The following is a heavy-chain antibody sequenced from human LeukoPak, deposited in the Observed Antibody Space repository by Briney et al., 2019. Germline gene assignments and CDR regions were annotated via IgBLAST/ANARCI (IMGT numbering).Heavy chain of an antibody. CDR3: ARPRGYSYGYGMDV. V-gene: IGHV3-30-3*01. CDR2: ISYDGSNK. Sequence: GGSLRLSCAASGFTFSSYAMHWVRQAPGKGREGVAVISYDGSNKYYADSVKGRFTISRDNSKNTLYLQMNSLRAEDTAVYYCARPRGYSYGYGMDVWGQGTTVTVSS. J-gene: IGHJ6*02. CDR1: GFTFSSYA. D-gene: IGHD5-18*01.